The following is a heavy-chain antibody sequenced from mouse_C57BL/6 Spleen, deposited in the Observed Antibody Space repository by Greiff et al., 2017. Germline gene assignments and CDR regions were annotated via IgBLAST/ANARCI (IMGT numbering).Heavy chain of an antibody. CDR2: IYPRSGNT. Sequence: QVQLQQSGAELARPGASVKLSCKASGYTSTSYGISWVKQRTGQGLEWIGEIYPRSGNTYYNEKFKGKATLTADKSSSTAYMELRSLTSEDSAVXVCARESTTVVADYFDYWGQGTTLTVSS. V-gene: IGHV1-81*01. CDR1: GYTSTSYG. D-gene: IGHD1-1*01. CDR3: ARESTTVVADYFDY. J-gene: IGHJ2*01.